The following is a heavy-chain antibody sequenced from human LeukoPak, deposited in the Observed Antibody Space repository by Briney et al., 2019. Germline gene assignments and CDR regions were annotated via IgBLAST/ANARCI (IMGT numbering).Heavy chain of an antibody. CDR1: GFTFSSYA. Sequence: GGSLRLSCAASGFTFSSYAMSWVRQAPGKGLEWVSAISGSGGSTYYADSVKGRFTISRDNSKNTLYLQMNSLRAEDTAVYYCAKSGTMGTIYYYGMDVRGQGTTVTVSS. J-gene: IGHJ6*02. CDR2: ISGSGGST. V-gene: IGHV3-23*01. D-gene: IGHD1-1*01. CDR3: AKSGTMGTIYYYGMDV.